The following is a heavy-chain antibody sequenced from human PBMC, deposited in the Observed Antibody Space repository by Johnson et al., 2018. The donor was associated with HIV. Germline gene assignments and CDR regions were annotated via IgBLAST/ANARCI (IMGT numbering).Heavy chain of an antibody. CDR2: MNWNGGST. CDR3: VREGYSSSSDAFDI. D-gene: IGHD6-6*01. V-gene: IGHV3-20*04. J-gene: IGHJ3*02. CDR1: GFTFDDYG. Sequence: VQLVESGGGVVQPGRSLRLSCAASGFTFDDYGMSWVRQAPGKGLEWVSGMNWNGGSTGYADSVKGRFTISRENSKNSHYLHMNRLRPEDTAVYYCVREGYSSSSDAFDIWGQGTMVTVSS.